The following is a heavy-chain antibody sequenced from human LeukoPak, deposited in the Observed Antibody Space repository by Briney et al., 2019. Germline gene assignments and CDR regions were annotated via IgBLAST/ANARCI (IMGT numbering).Heavy chain of an antibody. V-gene: IGHV1-2*06. CDR2: INPNSGGT. Sequence: GASVKVSCKASGYTLTGYYMHWVRQAPGHGLEWMGRINPNSGGTNYAQKFQGRVTMTRDTSISTAYMELSRLTSDDTAVYYCARTTVTTNWFDPWGQGTLVTVSS. CDR1: GYTLTGYY. J-gene: IGHJ5*02. D-gene: IGHD4-11*01. CDR3: ARTTVTTNWFDP.